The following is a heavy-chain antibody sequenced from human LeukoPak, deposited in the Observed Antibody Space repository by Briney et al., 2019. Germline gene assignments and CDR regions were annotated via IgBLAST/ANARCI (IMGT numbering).Heavy chain of an antibody. V-gene: IGHV4-59*01. Sequence: PSETLSFTCTVSGGSISNYYWSWIRQPPGKGLEWIGYIYSSGSSNYNPSLKSRVTISVDTSKNQISLKLSYVTAADTAVYYCAASPLACDFWSNSGLHYFDYWGQGTLVTVSS. CDR3: AASPLACDFWSNSGLHYFDY. D-gene: IGHD3-3*01. CDR2: IYSSGSS. CDR1: GGSISNYY. J-gene: IGHJ4*02.